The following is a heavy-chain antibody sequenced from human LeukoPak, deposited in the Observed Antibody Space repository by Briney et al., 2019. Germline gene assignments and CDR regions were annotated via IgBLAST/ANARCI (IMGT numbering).Heavy chain of an antibody. CDR1: GYTFTSYA. D-gene: IGHD5-24*01. V-gene: IGHV1-46*01. Sequence: RASVKVSCKASGYTFTSYAMNWVRQAPGQGLEWMGIINPSGGSTSYAQKFQGRVTMTRDTSTSTVYMELSSLRSEDTAVYYCARDQADGYNDYWGQGTLVTVSS. CDR2: INPSGGST. J-gene: IGHJ4*02. CDR3: ARDQADGYNDY.